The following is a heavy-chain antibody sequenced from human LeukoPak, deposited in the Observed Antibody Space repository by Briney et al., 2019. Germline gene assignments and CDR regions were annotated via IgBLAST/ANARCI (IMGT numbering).Heavy chain of an antibody. D-gene: IGHD5-24*01. CDR1: GFTFSSYA. V-gene: IGHV3-23*01. CDR3: AKVRDGYNYYFDY. CDR2: ISGSGGST. Sequence: GGSLRLSFAASGFTFSSYAMSWVRQAPGKGLEWVSAISGSGGSTYYADSVEGRFTISRDNSKNTLYLQMNSLRAEDTAVYYCAKVRDGYNYYFDYWGQGTLVTVSS. J-gene: IGHJ4*02.